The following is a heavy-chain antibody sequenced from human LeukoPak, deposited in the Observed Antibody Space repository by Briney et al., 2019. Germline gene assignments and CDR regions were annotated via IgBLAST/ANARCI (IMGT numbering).Heavy chain of an antibody. CDR1: GFTFSSYG. Sequence: PGGSLRLSCAASGFTFSSYGMHWVRQAPGKGLEWVAVISYDGSNKYYADSVKGRFTISRDNSKNTLYLQMNSLRAEDTAVYYCAKDFSYYGSGSLDYWGQGTLVTVSS. CDR3: AKDFSYYGSGSLDY. J-gene: IGHJ4*02. D-gene: IGHD3-10*01. CDR2: ISYDGSNK. V-gene: IGHV3-30*18.